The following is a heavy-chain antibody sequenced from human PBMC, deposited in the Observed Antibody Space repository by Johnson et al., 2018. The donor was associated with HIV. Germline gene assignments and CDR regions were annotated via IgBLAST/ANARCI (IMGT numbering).Heavy chain of an antibody. J-gene: IGHJ3*02. Sequence: VQLVESGGGLVQPGGSLRLSCAASGFTFSKSWMHWVRQAPGKGLVWVSGIYSGGSIYYADSVKGRFTISRDNSKNTLYLQMNSLRAEDTAVYYCARAEGDYYDSGGWGPDAFDIWGQGTMVTVSS. CDR1: GFTFSKSW. CDR2: IYSGGSI. D-gene: IGHD3-22*01. CDR3: ARAEGDYYDSGGWGPDAFDI. V-gene: IGHV3-66*01.